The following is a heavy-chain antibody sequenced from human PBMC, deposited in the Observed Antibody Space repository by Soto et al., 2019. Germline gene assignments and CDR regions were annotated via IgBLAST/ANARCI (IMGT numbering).Heavy chain of an antibody. D-gene: IGHD3-10*01. V-gene: IGHV1-58*01. J-gene: IGHJ6*02. Sequence: SVKVSCKASGFTFTSSAGQWVRQARGQRLEWIGWIVVGSGNTNYAQKFQERVTITRDMSTSTAYMELSSLRSEDTAVYYCAARFGTAYYYYGMDVWGQGTTVTVSS. CDR1: GFTFTSSA. CDR3: AARFGTAYYYYGMDV. CDR2: IVVGSGNT.